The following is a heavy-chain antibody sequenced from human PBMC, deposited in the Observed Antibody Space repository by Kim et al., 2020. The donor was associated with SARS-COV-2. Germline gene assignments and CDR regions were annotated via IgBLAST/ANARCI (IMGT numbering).Heavy chain of an antibody. J-gene: IGHJ4*02. Sequence: GGSLRLSCAASGFNFDDYAMHWVRQVAGRGLEWVSLITGDGNNTYYADSVKGRFTISRDNSKNSLFLQMNSLRKEDTALYYCAGTTGDYWGQGTLVTVSS. CDR3: AGTTGDY. CDR1: GFNFDDYA. D-gene: IGHD1-1*01. V-gene: IGHV3-43*02. CDR2: ITGDGNNT.